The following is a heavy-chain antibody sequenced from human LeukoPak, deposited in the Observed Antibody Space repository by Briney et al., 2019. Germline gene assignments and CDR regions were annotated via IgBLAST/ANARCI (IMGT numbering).Heavy chain of an antibody. CDR1: GFTFSSYW. Sequence: PGGSLRLSCAASGFTFSSYWMHWVRQAPGKGLVWVSRINSDGSSTSYADSVKGRFTISRDNAKNTLYLQMNSLRAEGTAVYYCVYSGSYFGVYWGQGTLVTVCS. D-gene: IGHD1-26*01. J-gene: IGHJ4*02. CDR2: INSDGSST. CDR3: VYSGSYFGVY. V-gene: IGHV3-74*01.